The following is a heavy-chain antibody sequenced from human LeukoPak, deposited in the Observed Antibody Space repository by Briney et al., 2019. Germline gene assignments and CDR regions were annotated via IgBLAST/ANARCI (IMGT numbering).Heavy chain of an antibody. CDR1: GFTFSSYS. CDR2: ISSSSSTI. D-gene: IGHD1-26*01. J-gene: IGHJ4*02. V-gene: IGHV3-48*01. Sequence: GGSLRLSCAASGFTFSSYSMNWVRQAPGKGLEWVSYISSSSSTIYYADSVKGRFTISRDNSKNTLYLQMNSLRAEDTAVYYCARETLEGGSYYFDYWGQGTLVTVSS. CDR3: ARETLEGGSYYFDY.